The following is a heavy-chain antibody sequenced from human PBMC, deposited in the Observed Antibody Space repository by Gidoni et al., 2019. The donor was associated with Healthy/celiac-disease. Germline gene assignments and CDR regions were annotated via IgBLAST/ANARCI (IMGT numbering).Heavy chain of an antibody. V-gene: IGHV4-59*01. J-gene: IGHJ5*02. D-gene: IGHD6-13*01. CDR3: ARSIAAAGTWFDP. CDR1: GGSISSYY. Sequence: QVQLQESGPGLVKPSETLSLTCPVSGGSISSYYWSWIRQPPGKGLEWIGYIYYSGSTNYNPSLKSRVTISVDTSKNQFSLKLSSVTAADTAVYYCARSIAAAGTWFDPWGQGTLVTVSS. CDR2: IYYSGST.